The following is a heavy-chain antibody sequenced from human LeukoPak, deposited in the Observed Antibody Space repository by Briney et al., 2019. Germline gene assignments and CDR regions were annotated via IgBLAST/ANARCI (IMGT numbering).Heavy chain of an antibody. CDR2: INTDGSNT. Sequence: GGSLRLSCAASGFTFDYYWMHWVRQAPGKGLMWVSRINTDGSNTHYADSVKGRFTISRDNAKNTLYLQMNGLRVEDTAVYYCVVWGEDRSGHRFDFWGQGTLVPVSS. J-gene: IGHJ4*02. CDR1: GFTFDYYW. CDR3: VVWGEDRSGHRFDF. V-gene: IGHV3-74*01. D-gene: IGHD3-22*01.